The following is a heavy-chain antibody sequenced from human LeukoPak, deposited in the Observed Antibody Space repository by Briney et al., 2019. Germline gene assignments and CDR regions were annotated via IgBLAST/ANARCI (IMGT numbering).Heavy chain of an antibody. J-gene: IGHJ3*02. CDR2: IYYSGNT. CDR1: GGSISNYY. Sequence: PSETLSLTCTVSGGSISNYYWSWIRQPPGKGLEWIGYIYYSGNTNYNPSLKSRVTISIDTSKNQFSLKLSSVTAADTAVYYCARSPGYSSSPSGMGAFDIWGQGTMVTVSS. V-gene: IGHV4-59*01. D-gene: IGHD6-13*01. CDR3: ARSPGYSSSPSGMGAFDI.